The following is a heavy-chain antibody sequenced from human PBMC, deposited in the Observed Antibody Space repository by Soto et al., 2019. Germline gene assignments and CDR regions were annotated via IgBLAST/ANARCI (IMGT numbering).Heavy chain of an antibody. CDR3: ARLDFGGRTDDY. D-gene: IGHD3-3*01. V-gene: IGHV5-10-1*01. CDR1: GDSFINYW. J-gene: IGHJ4*02. CDR2: INPSDSYT. Sequence: GESLKISCQGSGDSFINYWISWVRQMPGKGLEWMGWINPSDSYTNYSPSSQGHVTISVDKSITTAYLQWGSLKVSDTAIYYCARLDFGGRTDDYWGQGTLVTVSS.